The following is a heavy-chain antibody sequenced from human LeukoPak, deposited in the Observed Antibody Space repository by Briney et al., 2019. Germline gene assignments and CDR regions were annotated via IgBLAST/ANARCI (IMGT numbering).Heavy chain of an antibody. CDR1: GFTFSDYY. CDR3: ARPIMVRGVDYFDY. V-gene: IGHV3-11*01. CDR2: ISSSGSTI. J-gene: IGHJ4*02. Sequence: GGSLRLPCAASGFTFSDYYMSWIRQAPGKGLEWVSYISSSGSTIYYADSVKGRFTTSRDNAKNSLYLQMNSLRAEDTAVYYCARPIMVRGVDYFDYWGQGTLVTVSS. D-gene: IGHD3-10*01.